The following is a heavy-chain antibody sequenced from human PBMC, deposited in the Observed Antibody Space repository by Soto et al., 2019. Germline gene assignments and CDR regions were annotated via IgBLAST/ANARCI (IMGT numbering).Heavy chain of an antibody. CDR1: GGSISSNY. J-gene: IGHJ4*02. D-gene: IGHD6-19*01. CDR3: ARGRAVAGSFYFDY. Sequence: NPSETLSLTCTVSGGSISSNYWNWIRQSPSKGLEWIGYIHSSGSTDQNPSLKSRVTISIDMSKNQFSLTLTSVTAADTAVYYCARGRAVAGSFYFDYWGQGTLVTVSS. CDR2: IHSSGST. V-gene: IGHV4-59*01.